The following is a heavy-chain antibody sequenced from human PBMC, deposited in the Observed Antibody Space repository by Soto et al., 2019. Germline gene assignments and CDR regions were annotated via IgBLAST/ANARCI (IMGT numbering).Heavy chain of an antibody. CDR2: IDPRGSYI. J-gene: IGHJ6*02. V-gene: IGHV5-10-1*01. Sequence: GESLKISCKGSGYSFTSYSITWVRQMPGKGLEWVGRIDPRGSYINYSPSFQGHVSISADKSLTTAYLQWSSLRASDTAMYYCARHGAMGLGDHYYALDVWGQGTT. D-gene: IGHD5-18*01. CDR1: GYSFTSYS. CDR3: ARHGAMGLGDHYYALDV.